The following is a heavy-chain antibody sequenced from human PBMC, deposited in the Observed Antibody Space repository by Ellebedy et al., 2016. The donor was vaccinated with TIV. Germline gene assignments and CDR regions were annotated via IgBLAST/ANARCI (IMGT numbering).Heavy chain of an antibody. V-gene: IGHV1-18*01. Sequence: ASVKVSCKASGYNFKNFGISWVRQAPGQGLEWMSWISVNNGHTIYAQRFQDRVTMTTDTSTTTAYLKLRGLRDDDTAIYYCARYSGSPDYWGQGTLVTVSS. CDR2: ISVNNGHT. CDR3: ARYSGSPDY. J-gene: IGHJ4*02. D-gene: IGHD1-26*01. CDR1: GYNFKNFG.